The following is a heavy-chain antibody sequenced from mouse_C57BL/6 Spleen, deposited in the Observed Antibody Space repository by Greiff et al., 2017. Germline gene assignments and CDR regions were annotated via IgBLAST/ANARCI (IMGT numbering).Heavy chain of an antibody. Sequence: EVHLVESGPGMVKPSQSLSLTCTVTGYSITSGYDWHWIRHFPGNKLEWMGYISYSGSTNYNPSLKSRISITHDTSKNHFFLKLNSVTTEDTATYYCARDDGYYKFAYWGQGTLVTVSA. CDR2: ISYSGST. J-gene: IGHJ3*01. CDR1: GYSITSGYD. CDR3: ARDDGYYKFAY. V-gene: IGHV3-1*01. D-gene: IGHD2-3*01.